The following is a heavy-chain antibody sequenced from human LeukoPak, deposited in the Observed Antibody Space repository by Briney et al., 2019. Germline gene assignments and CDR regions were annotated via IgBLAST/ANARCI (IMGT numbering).Heavy chain of an antibody. CDR3: GRLGEGRNYDLLYSYYYYMDV. V-gene: IGHV3-53*01. D-gene: IGHD3-16*01. J-gene: IGHJ6*03. CDR1: GYSVNNNY. CDR2: IYSGGTT. Sequence: GGSLRLSCAVSGYSVNNNYMSWVRQAPGKGLEWVSIIYSGGTTYYADSVKGRFTISRDNSRNTLFLQINSLRAEDTAVYYCGRLGEGRNYDLLYSYYYYMDVWGKGTTVTVSS.